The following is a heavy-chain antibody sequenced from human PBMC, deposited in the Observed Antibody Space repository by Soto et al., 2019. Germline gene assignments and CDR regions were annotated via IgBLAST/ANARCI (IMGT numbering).Heavy chain of an antibody. J-gene: IGHJ5*02. CDR3: AKVGTLRQPLTWFDP. CDR2: ISSGSGGST. D-gene: IGHD1-1*01. CDR1: GFTFSDYY. V-gene: IGHV3-23*01. Sequence: PGRSLRLSCAASGFTFSDYYMSWIRRAPGKGLEWVSYISSGSGGSTYYADSVKGRFTISRDNSKNTLYLQMNSLRAEDTAVYYCAKVGTLRQPLTWFDPWGQGTLVTVSS.